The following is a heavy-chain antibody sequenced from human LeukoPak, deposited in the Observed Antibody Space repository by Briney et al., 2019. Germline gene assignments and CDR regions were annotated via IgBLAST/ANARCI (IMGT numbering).Heavy chain of an antibody. D-gene: IGHD3-22*01. CDR2: IRYDGSNK. J-gene: IGHJ4*02. CDR3: AKEKNYYDSSGYYAPDY. V-gene: IGHV3-30*02. Sequence: GGSLRLSCAASGFTFSSYGMHWVRQAPGKGLEWVAFIRYDGSNKYYADSVKGRFTISRDNSKNTLYPQMNSLRAEDTAVYYCAKEKNYYDSSGYYAPDYWGQGTLVTVSS. CDR1: GFTFSSYG.